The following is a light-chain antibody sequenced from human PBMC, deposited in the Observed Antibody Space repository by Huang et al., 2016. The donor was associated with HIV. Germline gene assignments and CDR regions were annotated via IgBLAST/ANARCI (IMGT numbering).Light chain of an antibody. CDR2: KVS. CDR3: LQATHWPWT. V-gene: IGKV2-30*02. CDR1: QSFVHSNGNTY. J-gene: IGKJ1*01. Sequence: DIVMTQSPLSLPVTLGQAASISCRSTQSFVHSNGNTYLNWCQQRPGQSPRRLIYKVSNRDSGVPDRFSGSGSGTDFTLKISRVEAEDIGVYYCLQATHWPWTFGQGTKVEIK.